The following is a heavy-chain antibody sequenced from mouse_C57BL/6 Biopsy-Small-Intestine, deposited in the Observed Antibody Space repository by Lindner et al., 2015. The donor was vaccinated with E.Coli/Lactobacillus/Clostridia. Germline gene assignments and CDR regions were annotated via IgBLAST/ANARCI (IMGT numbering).Heavy chain of an antibody. CDR1: GFNIKDDY. CDR2: IDPENGDT. D-gene: IGHD2-1*01. CDR3: TTSTGGLYY. Sequence: VQLQESGAELVRPGASVKLSCTASGFNIKDDYMHWVKQRPEQGLEWIGWIDPENGDTEYASKFQGKATITADTSSNTAYLQLSSLTSEDTAVYYCTTSTGGLYYWGQGTTLTVSS. J-gene: IGHJ2*01. V-gene: IGHV14-4*01.